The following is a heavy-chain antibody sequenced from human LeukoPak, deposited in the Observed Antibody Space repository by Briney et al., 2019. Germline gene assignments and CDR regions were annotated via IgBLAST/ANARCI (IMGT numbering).Heavy chain of an antibody. CDR3: ASKDIVVVPAAEGYFQH. J-gene: IGHJ1*01. CDR2: IIPVFGTA. D-gene: IGHD2-2*01. CDR1: GGTFSSYA. V-gene: IGHV1-69*13. Sequence: GASVKVSCKASGGTFSSYAISWVRQAPGQGLEWMGGIIPVFGTANYAQKFQGRVTITADESTSTAYMELSSLRSEDTAVYYCASKDIVVVPAAEGYFQHWGQGTLVTVSS.